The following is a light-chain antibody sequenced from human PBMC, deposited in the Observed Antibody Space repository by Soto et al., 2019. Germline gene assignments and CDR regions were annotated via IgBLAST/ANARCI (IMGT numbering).Light chain of an antibody. CDR3: QQYYSIPIT. CDR2: WAS. Sequence: DIVMTQSPDSLAVSLGERGTINCKSSQSVLYSSDNKNYLTWYQQKPGQPPKLLIYWASTRESGVPYRFSGSGSGTDFTLTISSLQAEDVAVYYCQQYYSIPITFGQGTRLEIK. J-gene: IGKJ5*01. V-gene: IGKV4-1*01. CDR1: QSVLYSSDNKNY.